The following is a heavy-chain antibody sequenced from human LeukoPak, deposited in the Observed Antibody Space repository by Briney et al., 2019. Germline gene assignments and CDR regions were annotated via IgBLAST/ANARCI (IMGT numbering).Heavy chain of an antibody. J-gene: IGHJ4*02. D-gene: IGHD5-18*01. CDR1: GYTFTSYG. CDR3: ARTTAMVTIFDY. CDR2: ISAYNGNT. V-gene: IGHV1-18*01. Sequence: ASVKVSCKASGYTFTSYGISWVRQAPGQGLEWMGWISAYNGNTNYAQKLQGRVTMTTDTSTSRAYMELSSLRSEDTAVYYCARTTAMVTIFDYWGQGTLVTVSS.